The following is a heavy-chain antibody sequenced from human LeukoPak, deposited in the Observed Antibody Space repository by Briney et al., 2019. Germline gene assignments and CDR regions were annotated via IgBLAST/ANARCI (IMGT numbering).Heavy chain of an antibody. J-gene: IGHJ4*02. CDR3: AKDGGCSSTSCSYFFDY. CDR1: GFTFSSYG. CDR2: ISYDGSNK. V-gene: IGHV3-30*18. Sequence: PGGSLRLSCAAFGFTFSSYGMHWVGRAPGKGLKWVEVISYDGSNKYYADSVKGRFTISRDNSKNTLYLQMNSLRAEDTAVYYCAKDGGCSSTSCSYFFDYWGQGTLVTVSS. D-gene: IGHD2-2*01.